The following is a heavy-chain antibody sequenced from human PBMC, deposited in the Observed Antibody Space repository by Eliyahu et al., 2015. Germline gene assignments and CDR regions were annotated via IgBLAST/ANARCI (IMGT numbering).Heavy chain of an antibody. CDR3: ARASDYDFWSGYRHFDY. CDR2: INHSGST. CDR1: GGSFSVYY. J-gene: IGHJ4*02. V-gene: IGHV4-34*01. Sequence: QVQLQQWGAGLLKPSETLSLTCAVYGGSFSVYYXXWIRQPPGKGLXWIGEINHSGSTNYNPSLKSRVTISVDTSKNQFSLKLSSVTAADTAVYYCARASDYDFWSGYRHFDYWGQGTLVTVSS. D-gene: IGHD3-3*01.